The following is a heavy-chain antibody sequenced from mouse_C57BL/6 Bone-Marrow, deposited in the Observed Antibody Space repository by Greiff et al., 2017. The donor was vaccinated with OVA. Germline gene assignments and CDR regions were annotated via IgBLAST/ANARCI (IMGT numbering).Heavy chain of an antibody. CDR2: INYDGSST. Sequence: EVKLVESEGGLVQPGSSMKLSCTASGFTFSDYYMAWVRQVPEKGLEWVANINYDGSSTYYLDSLKSRFIISRDNAKNILYLQMSSLKCENTDTYYGERDQDFHWYFDDWGTGTTVTVSS. J-gene: IGHJ1*03. CDR3: ERDQDFHWYFDD. CDR1: GFTFSDYY. V-gene: IGHV5-16*01.